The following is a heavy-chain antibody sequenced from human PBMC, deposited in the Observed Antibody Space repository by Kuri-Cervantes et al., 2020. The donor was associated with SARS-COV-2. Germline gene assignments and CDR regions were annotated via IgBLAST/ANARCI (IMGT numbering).Heavy chain of an antibody. D-gene: IGHD1-26*01. V-gene: IGHV1-18*01. Sequence: ASVKVSCKASGYTFTSYDINWVRQAPGQGLEWMGWISAYNGNTNYAQKLQGRVTMTTDTSTSTAYMELRSLRSDDTAVYYCARKDSGSYPNNYYGMDVWGQGTTVTVSS. J-gene: IGHJ6*02. CDR3: ARKDSGSYPNNYYGMDV. CDR2: ISAYNGNT. CDR1: GYTFTSYD.